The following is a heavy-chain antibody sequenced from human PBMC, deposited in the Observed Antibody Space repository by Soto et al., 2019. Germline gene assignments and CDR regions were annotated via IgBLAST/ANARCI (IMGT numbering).Heavy chain of an antibody. V-gene: IGHV1-24*01. Sequence: GSVKVSCKVSGYTLTELSMHCVRQAPGKGLEWMGGFDPEDGETIYAQKFQGRVTMTEDTSTDTAYMELSSLRSEDTAVYYCATSQRWLQSKPMDYWGQGTLVTVSS. D-gene: IGHD5-12*01. J-gene: IGHJ4*02. CDR1: GYTLTELS. CDR3: ATSQRWLQSKPMDY. CDR2: FDPEDGET.